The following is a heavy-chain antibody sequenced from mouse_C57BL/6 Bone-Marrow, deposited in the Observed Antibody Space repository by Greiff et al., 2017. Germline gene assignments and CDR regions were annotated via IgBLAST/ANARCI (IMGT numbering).Heavy chain of an antibody. D-gene: IGHD1-3*01. V-gene: IGHV1-81*01. CDR3: ARSLNPVFDY. J-gene: IGHJ2*01. CDR1: GYTFTSYG. Sequence: QVQLKQSGAELARPGASVKLSCKASGYTFTSYGISWVKQRTGQGLEWIGEIYPRSGNTYYNEKFKGKATLTADKSSSTAYMELRRLTSEDSAVYFCARSLNPVFDYWGQGTTLTVSS. CDR2: IYPRSGNT.